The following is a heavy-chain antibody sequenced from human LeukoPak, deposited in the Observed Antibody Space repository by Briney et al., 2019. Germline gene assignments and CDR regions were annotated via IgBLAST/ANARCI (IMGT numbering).Heavy chain of an antibody. CDR2: FSASDGSR. CDR1: GFSFSSYG. D-gene: IGHD5-24*01. J-gene: IGHJ4*02. V-gene: IGHV3-23*01. Sequence: GGSLRLSCEASGFSFSSYGMSWVRQAPGEGLEWVSGFSASDGSRYYADSVKGRFTISRDNAKNSLYLQMNSLRAEDTAVYYCARALGWLPENYWGQGTLVTVSS. CDR3: ARALGWLPENY.